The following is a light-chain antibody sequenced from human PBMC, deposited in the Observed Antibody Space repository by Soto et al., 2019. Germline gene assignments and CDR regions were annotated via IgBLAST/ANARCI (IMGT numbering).Light chain of an antibody. CDR3: AAWDDSLSGTYV. V-gene: IGLV1-47*02. Sequence: QSVLTKPPSASGTPGQRVTISCSGSISNIGSNYVYWYQQLPGTAPKLLIYSNNQRPSGVPDRFSGSKSGTSASLAISGLRSEDEADYYCAAWDDSLSGTYVFGTGTKVTVL. CDR2: SNN. J-gene: IGLJ1*01. CDR1: ISNIGSNY.